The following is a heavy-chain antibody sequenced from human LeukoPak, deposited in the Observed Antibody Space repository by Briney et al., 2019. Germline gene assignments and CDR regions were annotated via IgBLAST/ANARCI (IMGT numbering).Heavy chain of an antibody. Sequence: PGGSLRLSCAASGFTFNTYNMNWVRQAPGKGLEWVSYISSTSRTIYYADSVKGRFTISRDTAKNSLYLQINSLRDEDTAVYYCARERQQMEREGYFDLWGRGNLVTASS. D-gene: IGHD6-13*01. CDR3: ARERQQMEREGYFDL. CDR1: GFTFNTYN. CDR2: ISSTSRTI. V-gene: IGHV3-48*02. J-gene: IGHJ2*01.